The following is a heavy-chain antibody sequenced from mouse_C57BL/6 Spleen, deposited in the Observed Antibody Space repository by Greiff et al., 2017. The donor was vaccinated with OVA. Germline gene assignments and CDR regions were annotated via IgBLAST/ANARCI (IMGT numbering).Heavy chain of an antibody. D-gene: IGHD2-1*01. V-gene: IGHV1-22*01. CDR3: ARAVYGNLYYFDY. CDR2: INPNNGGT. Sequence: EVQGVESGPELVKPGASVKMSCKASGYTFTDYNMHWVKQSHGKSLEWIGYINPNNGGTSYNQKLKGKATLTINKSSSTAYMELRSLTSEDSAVYYCARAVYGNLYYFDYWGQGTTLTVSS. CDR1: GYTFTDYN. J-gene: IGHJ2*01.